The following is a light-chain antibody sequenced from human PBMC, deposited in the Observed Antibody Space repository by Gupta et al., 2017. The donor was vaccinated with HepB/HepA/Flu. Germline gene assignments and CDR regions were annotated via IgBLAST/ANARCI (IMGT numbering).Light chain of an antibody. J-gene: IGLJ2*01. CDR3: SSYTSSSTLVV. CDR2: DVS. Sequence: HSSLTQPASVSGSPGQPLTISCTGTRSDVGGYNYVSWYQQHPGKAPTLMIYDVSNRPSGVSNRFSVSKSGNTASLTISGLQAEDEADYYCSSYTSSSTLVVFGGGTKLTVL. CDR1: RSDVGGYNY. V-gene: IGLV2-14*01.